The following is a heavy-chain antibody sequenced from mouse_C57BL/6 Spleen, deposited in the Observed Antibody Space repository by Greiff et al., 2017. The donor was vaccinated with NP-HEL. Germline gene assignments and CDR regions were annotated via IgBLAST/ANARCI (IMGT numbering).Heavy chain of an antibody. CDR1: GFTFSSYG. V-gene: IGHV5-6*01. CDR2: ISSGGSYT. J-gene: IGHJ2*01. Sequence: ESGGDLVKPGGSLKLSCAASGFTFSSYGMSWVRQTPDKRLEWVATISSGGSYTYYPDSVKGRFTISRDNAKNTLYLQMSSLKSEDTAMYYCAREDYWGQGTTLTVSS. CDR3: AREDY.